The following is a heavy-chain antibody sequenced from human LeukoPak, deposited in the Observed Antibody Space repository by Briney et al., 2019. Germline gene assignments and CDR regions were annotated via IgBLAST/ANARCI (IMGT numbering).Heavy chain of an antibody. D-gene: IGHD2-15*01. CDR2: ISGSGNRT. Sequence: GGSLRLSCAASGFTFSSYAMSWLRQAPGKGLEWVSSISGSGNRTYYADSVKGRFTIPRDNSKNTLFLQMNSLRAEDTAVYYCAKNLYCGGGSCYPSALGMDVWGQGTTVTVSS. CDR1: GFTFSSYA. V-gene: IGHV3-23*01. J-gene: IGHJ6*02. CDR3: AKNLYCGGGSCYPSALGMDV.